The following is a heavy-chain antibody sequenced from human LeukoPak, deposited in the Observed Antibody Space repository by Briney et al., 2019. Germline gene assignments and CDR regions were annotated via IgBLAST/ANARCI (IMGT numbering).Heavy chain of an antibody. CDR2: INAGNGNT. CDR3: ARRQMGTDYYYYGMDV. CDR1: GYTFTSYA. J-gene: IGHJ6*02. V-gene: IGHV1-3*01. Sequence: ASVKVSCKASGYTFTSYAMHWVRQAPGQRLEWMGWINAGNGNTKYSQKFQGRVTITRDTSASTTYMELSSLRSEDTAVYYCARRQMGTDYYYYGMDVWGQGTTVTVSS. D-gene: IGHD2-8*02.